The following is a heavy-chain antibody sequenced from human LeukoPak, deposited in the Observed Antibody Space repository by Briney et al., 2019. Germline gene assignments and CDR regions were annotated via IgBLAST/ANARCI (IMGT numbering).Heavy chain of an antibody. J-gene: IGHJ4*02. Sequence: ASVKVSCKASGYTFTGYYMHWVRQAPGQGLEWMGWINPNSGGTNYAQKFPGRVTMTRDTSISTAYMELSRLRSDDTAVYYCARGGGVGLFRVGLPDYWGQGTLVTVSS. CDR1: GYTFTGYY. CDR3: ARGGGVGLFRVGLPDY. V-gene: IGHV1-2*02. CDR2: INPNSGGT. D-gene: IGHD2-21*01.